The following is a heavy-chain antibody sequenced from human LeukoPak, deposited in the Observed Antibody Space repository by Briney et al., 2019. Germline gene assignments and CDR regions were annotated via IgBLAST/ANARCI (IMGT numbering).Heavy chain of an antibody. D-gene: IGHD4-11*01. CDR2: SNDSGGT. Sequence: SETLSLTCAVYGGTFSGYYWSWIRQPPGKRLEWVGESNDSGGTNYNPSLKSRVTISVDTSKNQFSLKLSSVTAADTAVYYCASARLTTVTSFLFDYWGQGTLVTVSS. CDR3: ASARLTTVTSFLFDY. J-gene: IGHJ4*02. V-gene: IGHV4-34*01. CDR1: GGTFSGYY.